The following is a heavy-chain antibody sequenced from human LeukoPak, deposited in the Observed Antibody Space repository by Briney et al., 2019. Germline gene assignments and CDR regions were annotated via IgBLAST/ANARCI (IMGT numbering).Heavy chain of an antibody. CDR2: INHSGNI. CDR3: ARRSYNSPFRY. V-gene: IGHV4-34*01. Sequence: SETLSLTCGVYGGSFSGYYWSWIRQPPGKGLEWIGEINHSGNINYNPSLKSRVTMSVDTSKNQFSLRLSSVTAADTAAYYCARRSYNSPFRYWGQGTLVTVSS. J-gene: IGHJ4*02. CDR1: GGSFSGYY. D-gene: IGHD5-24*01.